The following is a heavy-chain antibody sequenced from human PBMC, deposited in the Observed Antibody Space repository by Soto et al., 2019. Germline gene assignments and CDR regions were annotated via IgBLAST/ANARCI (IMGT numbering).Heavy chain of an antibody. CDR2: ISGHNGRT. Sequence: QVQLVQSGAEVKKPGASVKVSCKTSGYNFTSNGLSWLRQAPGQRFEWMGWISGHNGRTNYAQTFQGRVTMTSDTSTSTAYMELRSLRSDDTAVYFCARDNGGLFRYYYYGMDVWGQGTTVTV. CDR1: GYNFTSNG. D-gene: IGHD3-9*01. V-gene: IGHV1-18*01. J-gene: IGHJ6*02. CDR3: ARDNGGLFRYYYYGMDV.